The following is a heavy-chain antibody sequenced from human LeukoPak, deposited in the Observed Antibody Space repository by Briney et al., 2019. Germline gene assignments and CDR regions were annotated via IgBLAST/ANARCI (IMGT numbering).Heavy chain of an antibody. CDR2: ISSSSSYI. Sequence: GESLKISCAASGFTFSSYSMNWVRQAPGKGLEWVSSISSSSSYIYYADSVKGRFTISRDNAKNSLYLQMNSLRAEDTAVYYCARDPLLWFGELSPRGSNDAFDIWGQGTMVTVSS. V-gene: IGHV3-21*01. CDR3: ARDPLLWFGELSPRGSNDAFDI. J-gene: IGHJ3*02. D-gene: IGHD3-10*01. CDR1: GFTFSSYS.